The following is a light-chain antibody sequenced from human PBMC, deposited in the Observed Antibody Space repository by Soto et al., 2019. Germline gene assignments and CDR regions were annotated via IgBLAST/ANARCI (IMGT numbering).Light chain of an antibody. Sequence: QSVLTQPASESGSPGQSITISCTGTSRDVGGYNYVSWYQHHPGKAPKLIIYDVTNRPSGVSNPFSGSKSGNTASLTISGLQPEDEADYYCSSYTTSNTRQIVFGTGTKVTVL. CDR2: DVT. CDR1: SRDVGGYNY. J-gene: IGLJ1*01. V-gene: IGLV2-14*03. CDR3: SSYTTSNTRQIV.